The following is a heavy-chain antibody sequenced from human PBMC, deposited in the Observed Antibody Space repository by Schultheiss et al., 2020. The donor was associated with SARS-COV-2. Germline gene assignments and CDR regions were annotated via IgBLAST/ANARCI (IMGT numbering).Heavy chain of an antibody. V-gene: IGHV4-4*08. Sequence: SETLSLTCTVSGGSISSYYWSWIRQPPGKGLEWIGRIYTSGSTNYNPSLKSRVTISVDTSKNQFSLKLSSVTAADTAVYYCARLLWSPFYYYGMDVWGQGTTVTVSS. J-gene: IGHJ6*02. CDR2: IYTSGST. CDR1: GGSISSYY. D-gene: IGHD2-15*01. CDR3: ARLLWSPFYYYGMDV.